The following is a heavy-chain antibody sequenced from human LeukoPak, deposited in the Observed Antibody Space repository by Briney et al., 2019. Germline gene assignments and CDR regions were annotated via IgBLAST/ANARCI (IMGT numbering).Heavy chain of an antibody. CDR1: GYTFTGYY. V-gene: IGHV1-2*02. CDR2: INPDSGGT. CDR3: ARARGQQLVRANFDY. Sequence: ASVKVSCKASGYTFTGYYIHWVRQAAGQGHEWMGWINPDSGGTNYAQKFQGRVTMTRDTSISTAYMELSRLRSDDTAVYYCARARGQQLVRANFDYWGQGTLVTVSS. D-gene: IGHD6-13*01. J-gene: IGHJ4*02.